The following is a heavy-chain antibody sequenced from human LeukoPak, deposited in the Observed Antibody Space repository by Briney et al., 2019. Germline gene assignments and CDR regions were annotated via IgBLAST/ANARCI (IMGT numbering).Heavy chain of an antibody. CDR1: GGYISSYY. D-gene: IGHD3-10*01. Sequence: SETLSLTCTVSGGYISSYYWSWIRQPPGEGLEWIGYVYYTGSTNYNPSLKSRVSISVDTSKNQFSLKLSSVTAADTAVYYCARHGLTMVRGKWFDPWGQGTLVTVSS. CDR2: VYYTGST. J-gene: IGHJ5*02. CDR3: ARHGLTMVRGKWFDP. V-gene: IGHV4-59*08.